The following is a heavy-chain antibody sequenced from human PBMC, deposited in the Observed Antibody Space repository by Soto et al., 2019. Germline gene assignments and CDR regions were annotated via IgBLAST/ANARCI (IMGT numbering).Heavy chain of an antibody. Sequence: EVQLVESGGGLVKPGGSLRLSCAVSGITFSNAWMTWVRQAPGKGLEWVGLIKSKADGGIIDYAAPVKGRFAISRDDSKNTLYLQMNSLKTEDTAVYYCTTAFDWGQGTLVTVSS. CDR3: TTAFD. CDR2: IKSKADGGII. J-gene: IGHJ4*02. V-gene: IGHV3-15*01. CDR1: GITFSNAW.